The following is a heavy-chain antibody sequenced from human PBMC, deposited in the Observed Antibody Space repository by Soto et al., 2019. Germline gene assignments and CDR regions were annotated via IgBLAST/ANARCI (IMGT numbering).Heavy chain of an antibody. V-gene: IGHV4-39*01. CDR2: IYYSGST. CDR3: ARHMQGWDY. CDR1: GGSISSSSYY. Sequence: QLQLQESGPGLVKPSETLSLTCTVSGGSISSSSYYWGWIRQPPGKGLEWIGSIYYSGSTYYNPAGKSRVTISVDASKIQFSLDLRSVAAADTAVYYCARHMQGWDYWGQGTLVTVSS. D-gene: IGHD2-15*01. J-gene: IGHJ4*02.